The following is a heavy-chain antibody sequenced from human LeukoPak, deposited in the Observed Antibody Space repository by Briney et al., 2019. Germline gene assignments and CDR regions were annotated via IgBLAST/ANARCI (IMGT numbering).Heavy chain of an antibody. CDR1: GFTFSRYE. J-gene: IGHJ6*02. V-gene: IGHV3-48*03. CDR2: ISSSGSTI. CDR3: ARTYYYDSSGYSQYYYGMDV. D-gene: IGHD3-22*01. Sequence: GGSLRLSCAASGFTFSRYEMNWVRQAPGKGLEWVSYISSSGSTIYYADSVKGRFTISRDNAKNSLYLQMNSLRAEDTAVYYCARTYYYDSSGYSQYYYGMDVWGQGTTVTVSS.